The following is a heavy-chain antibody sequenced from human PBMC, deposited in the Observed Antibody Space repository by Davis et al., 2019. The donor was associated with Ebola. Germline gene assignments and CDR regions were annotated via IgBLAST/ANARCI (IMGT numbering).Heavy chain of an antibody. CDR2: INHSGST. J-gene: IGHJ5*02. CDR1: GESFSGYY. CDR3: ARRESIYNWIDP. Sequence: MPSETLSLTCAIYGESFSGYYWSWIRQPPGKGLEWIGEINHSGSTNYNPSLKSRVTISVDTSKNQFSLKLSSVTAADTAMYYCARRESIYNWIDPWGQGTLVTASS. V-gene: IGHV4-34*01. D-gene: IGHD6-6*01.